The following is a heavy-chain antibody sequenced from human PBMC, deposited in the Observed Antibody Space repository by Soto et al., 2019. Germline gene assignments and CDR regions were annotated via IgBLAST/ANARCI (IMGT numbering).Heavy chain of an antibody. Sequence: GESLKISCKGSGYNFAGYWIAWGRQMPGKGLELMGIIYPSDSDTRYRPSFQGQVPISADKSISSAYLQWSSLRASDTAMYYCARGGVSTRTFDYWGQGTPVTVSS. CDR3: ARGGVSTRTFDY. J-gene: IGHJ4*02. V-gene: IGHV5-51*01. D-gene: IGHD3-3*01. CDR2: IYPSDSDT. CDR1: GYNFAGYW.